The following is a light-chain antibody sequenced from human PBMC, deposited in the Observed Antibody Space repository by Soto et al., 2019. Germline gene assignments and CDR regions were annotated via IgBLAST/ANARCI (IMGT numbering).Light chain of an antibody. J-gene: IGLJ3*02. CDR2: EGS. V-gene: IGLV2-23*01. Sequence: QSALTQPASVSGSPGQSITISCTGTSSDVGNYNLVSGYQQYPGKAPKLIIYEGSKRPSGVSNRFSGSKSGNTASLTISGLQAEDDADYYCCSYAGSSTWVFGGGTKLTVL. CDR1: SSDVGNYNL. CDR3: CSYAGSSTWV.